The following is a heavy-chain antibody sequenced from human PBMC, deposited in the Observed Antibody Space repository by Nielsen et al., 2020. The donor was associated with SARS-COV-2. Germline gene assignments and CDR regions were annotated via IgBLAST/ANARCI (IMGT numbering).Heavy chain of an antibody. Sequence: GESLKISCAASGFTVSSNYMSWVRQAPGKGLEWVSVISSGGSTYYADSVKGRFTISRDNSKNTLYLQMNSLRAEDTAVYYCAEESGSYWGQGTLVTVSS. CDR3: AEESGSY. V-gene: IGHV3-53*01. J-gene: IGHJ4*02. CDR2: ISSGGST. CDR1: GFTVSSNY. D-gene: IGHD1-26*01.